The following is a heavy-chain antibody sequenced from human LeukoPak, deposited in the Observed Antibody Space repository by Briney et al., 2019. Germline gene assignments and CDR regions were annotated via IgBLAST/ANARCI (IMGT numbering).Heavy chain of an antibody. CDR1: GGTFSSYA. D-gene: IGHD2-15*01. Sequence: SVKVSCKASGGTFSSYAISWVRQAPGQGLEWMGWIIPVFGTANYAQKFQGRVTITADESTSTAYMELSSLRSEDTAVYYCARDRVVGLGIDNAFDIWGHGTMVTVSS. CDR3: ARDRVVGLGIDNAFDI. CDR2: IIPVFGTA. V-gene: IGHV1-69*13. J-gene: IGHJ3*02.